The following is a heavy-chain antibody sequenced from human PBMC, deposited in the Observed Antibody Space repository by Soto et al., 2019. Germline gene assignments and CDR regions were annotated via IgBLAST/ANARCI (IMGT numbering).Heavy chain of an antibody. Sequence: GESLKISCKGSGYSFTSYWIGWVRQMPGKGLEWMGIIYPGDSDTRYSPSFQGQVTISADKSISTAYLQWSSLKASDTAMYYCARRYYDFWSGYYTQWFDPWVQGTRVTVSS. CDR1: GYSFTSYW. CDR3: ARRYYDFWSGYYTQWFDP. D-gene: IGHD3-3*01. V-gene: IGHV5-51*01. CDR2: IYPGDSDT. J-gene: IGHJ5*02.